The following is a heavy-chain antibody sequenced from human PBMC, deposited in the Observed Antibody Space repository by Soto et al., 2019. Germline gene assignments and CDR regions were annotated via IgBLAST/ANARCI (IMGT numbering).Heavy chain of an antibody. CDR1: GGTFSSYA. V-gene: IGHV1-69*13. CDR3: ARVRPDYYDSSGYGLGAFDI. CDR2: IIPIFGTA. D-gene: IGHD3-22*01. Sequence: SVKVSCKASGGTFSSYAISWVRQAPGQGLEWMGGIIPIFGTANYAQKFQGRVTITADESTSTAYMELSSLRSEDTAVYYCARVRPDYYDSSGYGLGAFDIWGQGXMVTV. J-gene: IGHJ3*02.